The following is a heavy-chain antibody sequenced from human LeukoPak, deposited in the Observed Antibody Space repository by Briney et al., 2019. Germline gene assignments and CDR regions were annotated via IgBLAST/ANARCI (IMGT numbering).Heavy chain of an antibody. J-gene: IGHJ4*02. Sequence: SETLSLTCTVSGGSISSGSYYWSWTRQPAGKGLEWIGRIYTSGSTNYNPSLKSRVTISVDTSKNQFSLKLSSVTAADTAVYYCARSLFQGYCSSTSCPPFDYWGQGTLVTVSS. D-gene: IGHD2-2*01. CDR1: GGSISSGSYY. CDR3: ARSLFQGYCSSTSCPPFDY. CDR2: IYTSGST. V-gene: IGHV4-61*02.